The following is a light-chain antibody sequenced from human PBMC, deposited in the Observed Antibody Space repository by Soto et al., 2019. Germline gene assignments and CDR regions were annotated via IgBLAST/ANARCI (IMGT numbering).Light chain of an antibody. CDR1: QGIASF. CDR3: QQLNSYPYT. V-gene: IGKV1-9*01. Sequence: DIQLIQSPSFLAASVGDRVTITCRASQGIASFLAWYQQKPGKAPKLLIYSATTLQTGVSSRFSGSRSGPEFTLTISSLQPEDFATYYCQQLNSYPYTFAQGTKVDIK. J-gene: IGKJ2*01. CDR2: SAT.